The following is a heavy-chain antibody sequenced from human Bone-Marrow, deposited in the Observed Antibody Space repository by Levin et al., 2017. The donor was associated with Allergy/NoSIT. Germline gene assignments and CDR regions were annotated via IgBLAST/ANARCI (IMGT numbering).Heavy chain of an antibody. J-gene: IGHJ5*02. V-gene: IGHV4-39*01. CDR1: GGSISSSYY. CDR2: IYYSGST. Sequence: PSETLSLTCTVSGGSISSSYYWGWIRQPPGKGLEWIGSIYYSGSTYYNPSLKSRVTISVDTSKNQFSLKLRSVTAADTAVYHCARRQGGSNWFDPWGQGTLVTVSS. CDR3: ARRQGGSNWFDP. D-gene: IGHD2-15*01.